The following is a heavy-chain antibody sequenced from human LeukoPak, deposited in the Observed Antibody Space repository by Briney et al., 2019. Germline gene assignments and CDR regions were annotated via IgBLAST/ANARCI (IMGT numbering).Heavy chain of an antibody. J-gene: IGHJ4*01. CDR1: GFTFSSSD. D-gene: IGHD2/OR15-2a*01. Sequence: PGRSLRLSCAASGFTFSSSDMHWVRQAPGKGLEWVAVISYDATNKYYADSVKGRFTLSRDNSKNTLYLQTNTLRDEDTAVYYCAKASSNYFYYFEYWGHGTLVTVSS. V-gene: IGHV3-30*18. CDR2: ISYDATNK. CDR3: AKASSNYFYYFEY.